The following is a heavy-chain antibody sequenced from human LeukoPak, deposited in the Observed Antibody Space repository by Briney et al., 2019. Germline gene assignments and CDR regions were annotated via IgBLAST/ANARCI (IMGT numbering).Heavy chain of an antibody. Sequence: SETLSLTCAVSGYSISSGYYWGWIRQPPGKGLEWIGSINHSGSTYYNPSLKSRVTISVDTSKSQFSLRLSSVTAADTAVYYCARLSGAYYSDFDYWGQGTLVTVSS. J-gene: IGHJ4*02. V-gene: IGHV4-38-2*01. CDR1: GYSISSGYY. CDR3: ARLSGAYYSDFDY. D-gene: IGHD3-22*01. CDR2: INHSGST.